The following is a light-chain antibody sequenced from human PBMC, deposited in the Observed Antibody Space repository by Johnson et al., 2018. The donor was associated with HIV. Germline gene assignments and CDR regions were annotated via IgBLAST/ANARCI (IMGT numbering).Light chain of an antibody. CDR3: ETWDSSLRAPRV. J-gene: IGLJ1*01. CDR1: SSNIGNNY. V-gene: IGLV1-51*01. Sequence: QSVLTQPPSVSAAPGQKVTISCSGSSSNIGNNYVSWYQQLPGTAHKLLIYDNNKRPSRILDRFSGSKSGTSATLDITGLQTGDEADYYCETWDSSLRAPRVFGTGTKVSVL. CDR2: DNN.